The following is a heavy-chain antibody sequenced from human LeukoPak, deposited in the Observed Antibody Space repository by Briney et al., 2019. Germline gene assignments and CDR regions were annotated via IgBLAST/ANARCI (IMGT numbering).Heavy chain of an antibody. Sequence: GGSLRLSWAASGFTFSSYAMSWVRQAPGKGLEWVSAISGSGGSTYYADSVKGRFTISRDNSKNTLYLQMNSLRAEDRAVYYCAKKGLRFLGWIDSDAFDIWGQGTMVTVSS. CDR2: ISGSGGST. CDR1: GFTFSSYA. J-gene: IGHJ3*02. D-gene: IGHD3-3*01. V-gene: IGHV3-23*01. CDR3: AKKGLRFLGWIDSDAFDI.